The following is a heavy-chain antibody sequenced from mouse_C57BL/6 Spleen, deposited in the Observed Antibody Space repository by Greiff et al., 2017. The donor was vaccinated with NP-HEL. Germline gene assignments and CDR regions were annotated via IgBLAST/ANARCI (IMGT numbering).Heavy chain of an antibody. CDR2: INPNNGGT. CDR1: GYTFTDYN. CDR3: ARRGYYYGSSGFAY. V-gene: IGHV1-18*01. D-gene: IGHD1-1*01. J-gene: IGHJ3*01. Sequence: VQLQQSGPELVKPGASVKIPCKASGYTFTDYNMDWVKQSHGKSLEWIGDINPNNGGTIYNQKFKGKATLTVDKSSSTAYMELRSLTSEDTAVYYCARRGYYYGSSGFAYWGQGTLVTVSA.